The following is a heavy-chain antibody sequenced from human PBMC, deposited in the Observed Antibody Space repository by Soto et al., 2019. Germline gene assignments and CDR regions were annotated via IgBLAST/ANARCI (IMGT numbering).Heavy chain of an antibody. CDR3: AREDYYDGRGYYSY. CDR1: GFTFSDYY. J-gene: IGHJ4*02. V-gene: IGHV3-11*05. Sequence: GGSLRLSCAASGFTFSDYYMSWIRQAPGKGLEWISYISSSSDYTNYADSVKGRFTISRDNAKNSLYLQMNSLRAEDTAVYYCAREDYYDGRGYYSYWGQGTLVSVSS. CDR2: ISSSSDYT. D-gene: IGHD3-22*01.